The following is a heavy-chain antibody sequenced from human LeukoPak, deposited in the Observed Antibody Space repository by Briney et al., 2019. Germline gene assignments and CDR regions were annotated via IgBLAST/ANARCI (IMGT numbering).Heavy chain of an antibody. CDR1: VDSTSISSDC. D-gene: IGHD4-23*01. V-gene: IGHV4-39*01. Sequence: SETLSLTCIVSVDSTSISSDCRGWIRQPPGKGLEWIGSIYYSGSTYYNPSLKSRVTISVDTSKNQFSLKLSSLTSAATAVYYCARHTMWGVVKGAFDIWGQGTMVTVSS. CDR2: IYYSGST. J-gene: IGHJ3*02. CDR3: ARHTMWGVVKGAFDI.